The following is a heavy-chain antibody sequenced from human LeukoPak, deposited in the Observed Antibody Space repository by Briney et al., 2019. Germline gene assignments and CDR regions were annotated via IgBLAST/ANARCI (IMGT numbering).Heavy chain of an antibody. Sequence: GRSLRLSCAASGFTFGSYAMHWVRQAPGKGLEWVAFISYDGSNKYYGDSVKGRFTISRDNSKNTLYLQMNSLRAEDTAVYYCARDGGGWGDYWGQGTLVTVSS. V-gene: IGHV3-30-3*01. CDR1: GFTFGSYA. CDR2: ISYDGSNK. J-gene: IGHJ4*02. CDR3: ARDGGGWGDY. D-gene: IGHD3-16*01.